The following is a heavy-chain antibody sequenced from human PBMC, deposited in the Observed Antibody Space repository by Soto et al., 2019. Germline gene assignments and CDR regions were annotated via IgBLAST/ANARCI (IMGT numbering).Heavy chain of an antibody. V-gene: IGHV3-74*01. D-gene: IGHD1-1*01. Sequence: EVQLVESGGGLVQPGGSLRLSCVASGFTFYNSWMHWVRQTPGKGLVWVSRIYFDGSGTTYEDSVKGRFTISRDSAKSTLYLQMNRLGGEDTAIYYCVHNHGDDVYWGQGTLVTVSS. CDR1: GFTFYNSW. CDR3: VHNHGDDVY. J-gene: IGHJ4*02. CDR2: IYFDGSGT.